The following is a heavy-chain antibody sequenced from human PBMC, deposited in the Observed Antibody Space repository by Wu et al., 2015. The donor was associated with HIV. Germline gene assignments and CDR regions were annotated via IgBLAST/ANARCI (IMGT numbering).Heavy chain of an antibody. J-gene: IGHJ6*03. D-gene: IGHD3-22*01. V-gene: IGHV1-69*01. Sequence: QVHLVQSGAEVRKPGSSVKVSCKASGDIFSSYGISWVRQAPGQGLELMGGIIPIFGIPNYAQKFQGRVTITADESTSTAYMELSSLRSEDTAVYYCARDLYFYDSGQVKYYYYYMDVWGKGTTVTVSS. CDR2: IIPIFGIP. CDR3: ARDLYFYDSGQVKYYYYYMDV. CDR1: GDIFSSYG.